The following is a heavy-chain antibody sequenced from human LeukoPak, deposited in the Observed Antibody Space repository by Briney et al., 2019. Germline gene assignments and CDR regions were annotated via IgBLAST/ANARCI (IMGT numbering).Heavy chain of an antibody. CDR3: ARRCYDSSGFDY. CDR1: GFTFTTYA. V-gene: IGHV3-23*01. Sequence: PGGSLRLSCAASGFTFTTYAMSWVRQAPGKGLEWVSAISGSGGSTYYADSVKGRFTISRDNSKNTLYLQMSSLRAEDTAVYYCARRCYDSSGFDYWGQGTLVTVSS. CDR2: ISGSGGST. D-gene: IGHD3-22*01. J-gene: IGHJ4*02.